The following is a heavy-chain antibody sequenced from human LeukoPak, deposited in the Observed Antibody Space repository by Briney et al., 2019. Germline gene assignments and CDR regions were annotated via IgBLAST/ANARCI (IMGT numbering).Heavy chain of an antibody. D-gene: IGHD3-10*01. J-gene: IGHJ6*02. CDR3: ARELMVGSGAYYCGMDV. Sequence: ASVKVSCKASGYTFTSYYMHWVRQAPGQGLEWMGIINPSGGSTSYAQKFQGRVTMTRDTSTSTVYMELSSLRSEDTAVYYCARELMVGSGAYYCGMDVWGQGTTVTVSS. CDR1: GYTFTSYY. CDR2: INPSGGST. V-gene: IGHV1-46*01.